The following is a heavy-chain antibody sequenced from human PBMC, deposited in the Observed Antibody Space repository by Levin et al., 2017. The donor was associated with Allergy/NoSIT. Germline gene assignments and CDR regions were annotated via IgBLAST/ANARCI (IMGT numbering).Heavy chain of an antibody. CDR3: AREFIYSSGYYFDY. J-gene: IGHJ4*02. D-gene: IGHD5-18*01. Sequence: PGGSLRLSCAASGFTFRTYAIHWVRQAPGKGLEWAAVISHDGTNKYYADSVKGRFTISRDNSKNTLYLQMNSLRAEDTAVYYCAREFIYSSGYYFDYWGQGTLVTVSS. V-gene: IGHV3-30-3*01. CDR2: ISHDGTNK. CDR1: GFTFRTYA.